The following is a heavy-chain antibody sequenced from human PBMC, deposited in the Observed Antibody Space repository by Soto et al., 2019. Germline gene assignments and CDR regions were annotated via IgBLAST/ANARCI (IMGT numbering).Heavy chain of an antibody. V-gene: IGHV4-31*03. CDR1: GGSISSGGYY. CDR2: IFYSGNT. J-gene: IGHJ5*02. Sequence: QVQLQESGPGLVKPSQTLSLTCTVSGGSISSGGYYCSWIRQHPGKGLEWIGYIFYSGNTYYNPPLKSRVTISVDTSTNQSSLKLSSVTAADTAVYYCARSVDPLRQGTLVNVSS. CDR3: ARSVDP.